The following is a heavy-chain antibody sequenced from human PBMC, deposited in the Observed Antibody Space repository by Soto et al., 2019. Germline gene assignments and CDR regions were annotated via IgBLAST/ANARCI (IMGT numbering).Heavy chain of an antibody. CDR1: SGSISSSNW. D-gene: IGHD5-12*01. J-gene: IGHJ4*02. CDR2: IYHSGST. CDR3: ARDRRTRGYSGYDSAFDY. Sequence: SETLSLTCAVSSGSISSSNWWSWVRQPPGKGLEWLGEIYHSGSTNYNPSLKSRVTISVGKSKNQFSLKLSSVTAADTAVYYCARDRRTRGYSGYDSAFDYWGQGTLVTVSS. V-gene: IGHV4-4*02.